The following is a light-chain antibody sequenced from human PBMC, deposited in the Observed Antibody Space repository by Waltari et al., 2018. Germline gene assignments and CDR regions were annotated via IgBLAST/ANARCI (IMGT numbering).Light chain of an antibody. CDR1: SSNIGNYY. CDR2: DNN. V-gene: IGLV1-51*01. Sequence: QSVLTQPPSVSAAPGQKVTISCSGSSSNIGNYYVSWYHQFPGAAPKLPIYDNNKRPSGIPDRVSASKSGTSATLAITGLQIGDEADYYCATWDNSLRNVVFGGGTKLTVL. J-gene: IGLJ2*01. CDR3: ATWDNSLRNVV.